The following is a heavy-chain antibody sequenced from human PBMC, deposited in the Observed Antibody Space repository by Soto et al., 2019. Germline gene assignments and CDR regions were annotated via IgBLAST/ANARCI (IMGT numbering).Heavy chain of an antibody. V-gene: IGHV3-53*01. Sequence: LRLSCAASGFTVSSNYMSWVRQAPGKGLEWVSVIYSGGSTYYADSVKGRFTISRDNSKNTLYLQMNSLRAEDTAVYYCARVNYDFWSGYQNWFDPWGQGTLVTVSS. CDR2: IYSGGST. CDR3: ARVNYDFWSGYQNWFDP. J-gene: IGHJ5*02. CDR1: GFTVSSNY. D-gene: IGHD3-3*01.